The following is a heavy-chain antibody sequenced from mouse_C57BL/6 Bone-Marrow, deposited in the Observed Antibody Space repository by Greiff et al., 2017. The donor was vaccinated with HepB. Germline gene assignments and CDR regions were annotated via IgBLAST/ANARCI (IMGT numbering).Heavy chain of an antibody. CDR3: ARDYGSSYEDYFDY. CDR2: IDPSDSYT. CDR1: GYTFTSYW. D-gene: IGHD1-1*01. J-gene: IGHJ2*01. V-gene: IGHV1-50*01. Sequence: VQLQQPGAELVKPGASVKLSCKASGYTFTSYWMQWVKQRPGQGLEWIGEIDPSDSYTNYNQKFKGKATLTVDTSSSTAYMQLSSLTSEDPAVYYCARDYGSSYEDYFDYWGQGTTLTVSS.